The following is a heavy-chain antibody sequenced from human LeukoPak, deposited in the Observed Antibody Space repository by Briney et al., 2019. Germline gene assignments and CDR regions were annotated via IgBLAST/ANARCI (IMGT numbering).Heavy chain of an antibody. V-gene: IGHV4-39*07. J-gene: IGHJ5*02. CDR3: ARETYVDGGFDP. CDR2: IYYSGST. D-gene: IGHD3-10*02. CDR1: GGSISSSSYY. Sequence: PSETLSLTCTVSGGSISSSSYYWGWIRQPPGKGLEWIGSIYYSGSTYYNPSLKSRVTISVDTSKNQFSLKLSSVTAADTAVYYCARETYVDGGFDPWGQGTLVTVSS.